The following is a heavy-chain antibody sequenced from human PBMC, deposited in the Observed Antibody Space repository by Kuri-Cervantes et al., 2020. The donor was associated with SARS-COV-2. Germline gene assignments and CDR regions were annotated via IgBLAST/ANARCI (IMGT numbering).Heavy chain of an antibody. Sequence: GESLKISCAASGFTFSSYAMHWVRQAPGKGLEWVAVISYDGSNKYYSDAVKGRFTISRDNAKNSLYLQMNSLRAEDTAAYYCARAWFGALLGYFDYWGQGTRVTGSS. CDR3: ARAWFGALLGYFDY. V-gene: IGHV3-30-3*01. D-gene: IGHD3-10*01. J-gene: IGHJ4*02. CDR1: GFTFSSYA. CDR2: ISYDGSNK.